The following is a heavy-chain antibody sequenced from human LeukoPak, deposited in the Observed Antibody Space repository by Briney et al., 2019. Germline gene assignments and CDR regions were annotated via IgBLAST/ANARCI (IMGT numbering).Heavy chain of an antibody. V-gene: IGHV3-23*01. CDR2: VKGDGFTT. CDR1: GFTLRNYA. J-gene: IGHJ5*02. D-gene: IGHD3-10*01. CDR3: ARGQWFGEVGSLNWFDA. Sequence: GGSLRLSCAASGFTLRNYAMSWVRRAPGKGLDWVSLVKGDGFTTYYADSVKGRFTISRNNSKNTLYLQMNRLRVEDTALYYCARGQWFGEVGSLNWFDAWGQGAPVTVSS.